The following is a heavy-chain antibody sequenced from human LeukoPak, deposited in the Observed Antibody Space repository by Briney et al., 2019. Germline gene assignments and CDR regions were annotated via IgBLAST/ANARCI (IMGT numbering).Heavy chain of an antibody. D-gene: IGHD4-17*01. Sequence: ASVTVSCKVSGYTLTELSMHWVRQAPGKGLEWMGGFDPEDGETIYAQKFQGRVTKTEDTSTDTACMELSSLRSEDTAVYYCATGTTVTRNWFDPWGQGTLVTVSS. V-gene: IGHV1-24*01. CDR1: GYTLTELS. CDR3: ATGTTVTRNWFDP. CDR2: FDPEDGET. J-gene: IGHJ5*02.